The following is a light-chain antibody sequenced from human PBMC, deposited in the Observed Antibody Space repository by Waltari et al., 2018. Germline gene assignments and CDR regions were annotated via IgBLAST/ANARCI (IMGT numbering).Light chain of an antibody. CDR1: SADVGGYKL. CDR3: CSYGGVKTLGVL. J-gene: IGLJ2*01. V-gene: IGLV2-23*02. CDR2: EVN. Sequence: QSALTQPASVSGSPGQSITIPCTGSSADVGGYKLVSWYHPHPGQPPRLLIYEVNGRPSGIPSRFSGSKSGNTASLTISGLQIEDEADYYCCSYGGVKTLGVLFGGGSKLTV.